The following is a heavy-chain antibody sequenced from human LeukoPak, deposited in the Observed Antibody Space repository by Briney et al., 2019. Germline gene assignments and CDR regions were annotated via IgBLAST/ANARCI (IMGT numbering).Heavy chain of an antibody. CDR2: INSDGSAT. J-gene: IGHJ6*02. Sequence: GGSLRLSCAASGFPFSSYWMHWVRQVPGKGLLWVSRINSDGSATIYADSVRGRFTISRDNAKNTLYLQMSGLSVEDTAVYHCASDSPYYGMDVWGQGTTVTVSS. CDR1: GFPFSSYW. V-gene: IGHV3-74*01. CDR3: ASDSPYYGMDV.